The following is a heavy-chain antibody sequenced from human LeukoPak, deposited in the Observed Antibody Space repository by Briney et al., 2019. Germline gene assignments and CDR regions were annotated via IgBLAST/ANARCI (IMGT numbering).Heavy chain of an antibody. CDR3: AKLWFGELPQIDY. V-gene: IGHV3-30*18. CDR2: ISYDGSNK. D-gene: IGHD3-10*01. CDR1: GFTFSSYA. J-gene: IGHJ4*02. Sequence: GGSLRLSCAASGFTFSSYAMSWVRQAPGKGLEWVAVISYDGSNKYYADSVKGRFTISRDNSKNTLYLQMNSLRAEDTAVYYCAKLWFGELPQIDYWGQGTLVTVSS.